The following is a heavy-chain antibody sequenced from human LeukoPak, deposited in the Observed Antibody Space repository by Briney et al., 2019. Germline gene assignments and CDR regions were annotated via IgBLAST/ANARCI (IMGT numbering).Heavy chain of an antibody. V-gene: IGHV4-59*08. Sequence: SETLSLTCTVSGGSISSYYWSWIRQPPGKGPEWIGYIYYSGSTNYNPSLKSRVTISVDTSKNQFSLKLSSVTAADTAVYYCASVQRLQRSFDYWGQGTLVTVSS. J-gene: IGHJ4*02. CDR1: GGSISSYY. CDR2: IYYSGST. D-gene: IGHD5-24*01. CDR3: ASVQRLQRSFDY.